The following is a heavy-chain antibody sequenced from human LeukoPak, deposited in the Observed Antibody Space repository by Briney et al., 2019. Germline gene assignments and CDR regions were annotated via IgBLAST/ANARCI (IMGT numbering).Heavy chain of an antibody. CDR1: GGSISDYY. J-gene: IGHJ4*02. V-gene: IGHV4-59*08. D-gene: IGHD4-17*01. CDR3: ARLGNYADSLYFDP. CDR2: IYYSGST. Sequence: SETLSLTCTVSGGSISDYYWSWIRQPPGKELEWIGYIYYSGSTNYNPSLKSRVTMSVDTSKNQFSLKLTSVTAADTAVYYCARLGNYADSLYFDPWGQGTLVTVRS.